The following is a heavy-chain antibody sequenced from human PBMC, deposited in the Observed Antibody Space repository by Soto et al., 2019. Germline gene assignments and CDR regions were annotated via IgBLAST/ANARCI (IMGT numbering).Heavy chain of an antibody. D-gene: IGHD3-3*01. CDR3: ARDVGGDCICTSCDFWNGYHLF. J-gene: IGHJ1*01. CDR2: ISAYNGNT. Sequence: QVQLVQSGAEVKKPGASVKVSCKASGYTFTSYGISWVRQAPGQGLEWMGWISAYNGNTNYAQKLQGRVTMTTDTSTGNTYKELRSLSSGNASVDYWARDVGGDCICTSCDFWNGYHLFWGQGSLVTVSS. V-gene: IGHV1-18*01. CDR1: GYTFTSYG.